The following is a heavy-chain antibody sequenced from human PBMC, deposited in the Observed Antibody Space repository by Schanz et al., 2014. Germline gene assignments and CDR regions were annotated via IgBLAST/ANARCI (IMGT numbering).Heavy chain of an antibody. CDR3: TRLRRAGPNGFAV. CDR2: IMPLRGIG. D-gene: IGHD6-19*01. J-gene: IGHJ6*02. Sequence: QVQLVQSGPEVKKPGSSVKVSCQAFGDTFSKYNIMWVRQVPGQGLEWLGRIMPLRGIGNNAWKFQDRLTITADKSMNITYMELSSLGTEDTAVYYCTRLRRAGPNGFAVWGQGTTVTVS. CDR1: GDTFSKYN. V-gene: IGHV1-69*02.